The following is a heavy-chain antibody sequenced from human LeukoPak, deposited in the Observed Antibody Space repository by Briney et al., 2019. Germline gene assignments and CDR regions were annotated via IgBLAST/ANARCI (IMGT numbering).Heavy chain of an antibody. V-gene: IGHV1-2*02. Sequence: GASLKVSCKASGYTFTPYYMHWGRQAPGQGLEWMGWINPNSGGTNYAQKFQGRVTMTRDTSISTAYMELSRLRSDDTAVYYCARDPLYCSSTSCYSFGGYLDPWGQGTLVTVSS. J-gene: IGHJ5*02. D-gene: IGHD2-2*01. CDR1: GYTFTPYY. CDR2: INPNSGGT. CDR3: ARDPLYCSSTSCYSFGGYLDP.